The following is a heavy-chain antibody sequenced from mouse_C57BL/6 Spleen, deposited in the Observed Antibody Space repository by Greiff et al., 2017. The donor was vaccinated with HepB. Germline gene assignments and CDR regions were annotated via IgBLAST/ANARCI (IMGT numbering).Heavy chain of an antibody. CDR2: INPSTGGT. J-gene: IGHJ3*01. Sequence: EVQLQQSGPELVKPGASVKISCKASGYSFTGYYMNWVKQSPEKSLEWIGEINPSTGGTTYNQKFKAKATLTVDKSSSTAYMKLKSLTSEDSAVYYCARSRGYYVSLFAYWGQGTLVTVSA. CDR3: ARSRGYYVSLFAY. D-gene: IGHD2-3*01. CDR1: GYSFTGYY. V-gene: IGHV1-42*01.